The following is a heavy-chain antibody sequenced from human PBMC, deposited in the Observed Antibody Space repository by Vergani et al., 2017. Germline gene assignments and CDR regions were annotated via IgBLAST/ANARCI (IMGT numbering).Heavy chain of an antibody. CDR1: AGSISSGDYY. Sequence: QVQLQESGPGLMKPSQTLSLTCTVSAGSISSGDYYWSWIRQPPGKGLEWIGYIYYSGGTYYNPSLKSRVTISVDTSTSQFSLQPRCVTAADRAVYYCARDQGIAAAGRRLFDPGGQGTLVTVSS. D-gene: IGHD6-13*01. V-gene: IGHV4-30-4*01. J-gene: IGHJ5*02. CDR3: ARDQGIAAAGRRLFDP. CDR2: IYYSGGT.